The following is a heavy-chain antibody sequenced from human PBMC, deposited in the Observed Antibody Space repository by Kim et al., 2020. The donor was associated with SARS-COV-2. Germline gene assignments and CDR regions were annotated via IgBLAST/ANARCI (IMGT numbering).Heavy chain of an antibody. D-gene: IGHD3-16*02. CDR3: ARHRFGGVIGDFDY. V-gene: IGHV4-59*08. CDR2: IYYSGST. CDR1: GGSISSYY. Sequence: SETLSLTCTVSGGSISSYYWSWIRQPPRKGLEWIGYIYYSGSTNYNPSLKTRVTISVDTSKNQFSLKLSSVTAADTAVYYCARHRFGGVIGDFDYWDQGTLVPVSS. J-gene: IGHJ4*02.